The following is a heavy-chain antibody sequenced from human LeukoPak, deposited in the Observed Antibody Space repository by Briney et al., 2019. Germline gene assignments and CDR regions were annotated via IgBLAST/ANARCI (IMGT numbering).Heavy chain of an antibody. Sequence: GGSLRLSCAASGFTFSDYYMSWIRQAPGKGLEWVSYISSSGSTVYYVDSVKGRFTISRDNAKNSLYLQMNSLRAEDTAVYYCARRIVATIAQYYFDYWGQGTLVTVSS. CDR2: ISSSGSTV. CDR3: ARRIVATIAQYYFDY. CDR1: GFTFSDYY. V-gene: IGHV3-11*04. D-gene: IGHD5-12*01. J-gene: IGHJ4*02.